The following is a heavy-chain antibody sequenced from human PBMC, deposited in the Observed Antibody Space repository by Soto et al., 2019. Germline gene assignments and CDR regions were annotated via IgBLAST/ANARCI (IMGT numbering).Heavy chain of an antibody. CDR2: IYSGGST. CDR1: GFTVSSNY. J-gene: IGHJ4*02. CDR3: ARDPGEEYPGALVD. V-gene: IGHV3-66*01. Sequence: GGSLRLSCAASGFTVSSNYMSWVRQAPGKGLEWVSVIYSGGSTYYADSVKGRFTISRDNSKNTLYLQMNSLRAEDTAVYYCARDPGEEYPGALVDWGQGTLVTVSS. D-gene: IGHD2-21*01.